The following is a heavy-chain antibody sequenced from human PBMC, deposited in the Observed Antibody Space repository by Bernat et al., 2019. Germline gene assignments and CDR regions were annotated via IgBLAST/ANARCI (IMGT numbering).Heavy chain of an antibody. V-gene: IGHV3-33*01. Sequence: QVQLVESGGGVVQPGRSLRLSCAASGFTFSSYGMHWVRQAPGKGLEWVAVIWYDGSNKYYADSVNGRLTMARDNSKNTLYLQMNSRRAEDTAVYYYARTLEWVLPPYVYYGMDVWGQGTTVTVS. CDR1: GFTFSSYG. CDR2: IWYDGSNK. J-gene: IGHJ6*02. CDR3: ARTLEWVLPPYVYYGMDV. D-gene: IGHD3-3*01.